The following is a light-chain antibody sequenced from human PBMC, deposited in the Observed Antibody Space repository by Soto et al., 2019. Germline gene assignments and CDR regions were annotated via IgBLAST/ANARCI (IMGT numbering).Light chain of an antibody. CDR3: CSYRATFSV. J-gene: IGLJ3*02. V-gene: IGLV2-23*01. CDR1: SSDFGTYKL. Sequence: QSALTQPASVSGSPGQSSTISCIGTSSDFGTYKLFSWYQQHPNKAPKLIIYEGTKRPSGVSNRFSGSKSGDTASLTGSGLQAEDEADYFCCSYRATFSVFGGGTKVTVL. CDR2: EGT.